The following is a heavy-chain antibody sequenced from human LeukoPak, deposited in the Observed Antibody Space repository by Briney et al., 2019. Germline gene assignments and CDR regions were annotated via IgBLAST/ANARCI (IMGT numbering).Heavy chain of an antibody. Sequence: GGSLRLSCAASGFTFSSYGMHWVRQAPGKGLEWVAFIRYDGSNKYYADSVKGRFTISRDNSKNTLYLQMNSLRAEDTAVYYCAKGYCSSTSCYPKKNSYYYYYYMDVWGKGTTVTVSS. CDR1: GFTFSSYG. CDR2: IRYDGSNK. J-gene: IGHJ6*03. D-gene: IGHD2-2*01. CDR3: AKGYCSSTSCYPKKNSYYYYYYMDV. V-gene: IGHV3-30*02.